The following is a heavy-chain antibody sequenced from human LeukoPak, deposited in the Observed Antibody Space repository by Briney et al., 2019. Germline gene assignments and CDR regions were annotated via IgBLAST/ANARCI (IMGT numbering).Heavy chain of an antibody. CDR1: GFTFSSYG. D-gene: IGHD3-10*01. J-gene: IGHJ6*02. CDR2: ISYDGSNK. V-gene: IGHV3-30*18. CDR3: AKDLSGSGSYQLWYYYYGMDV. Sequence: PGGSLRPSCAASGFTFSSYGMHWVRQAPGKGLEWVAVISYDGSNKYYADSVKGRFTISRDNSKNTLFLQMNSLRAEDTAVYYCAKDLSGSGSYQLWYYYYGMDVWGQGTTVTVSS.